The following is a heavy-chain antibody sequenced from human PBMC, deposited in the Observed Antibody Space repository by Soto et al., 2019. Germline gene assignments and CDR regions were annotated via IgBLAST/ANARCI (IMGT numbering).Heavy chain of an antibody. CDR3: ATDSRGPAAAILLFH. V-gene: IGHV1-24*01. D-gene: IGHD2-2*01. CDR2: FDPEDGET. CDR1: GYTLTELS. J-gene: IGHJ4*02. Sequence: ASVKVSCKVSGYTLTELSMHWVRQAPGKGLEWMGGFDPEDGETIYAQKFQGRVTMTEDTSTDTAYMELSSLRSEDTAVYYCATDSRGPAAAILLFHWGQGTLVTVSS.